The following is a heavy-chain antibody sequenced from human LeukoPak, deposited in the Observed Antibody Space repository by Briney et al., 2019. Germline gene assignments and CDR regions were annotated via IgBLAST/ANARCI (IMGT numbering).Heavy chain of an antibody. D-gene: IGHD3-3*01. V-gene: IGHV3-66*01. CDR1: GFSVTTSY. CDR2: TYSGGST. Sequence: GGSLKVSCAASGFSVTTSYMSWVRQAPGKGLEWVSVTYSGGSTSHADSVKGRFTVSRDDSKNMVYLQMNSMRHDDTAVYYCARTYYDYRVGTNYFDYWGQGTLVTVSS. J-gene: IGHJ4*02. CDR3: ARTYYDYRVGTNYFDY.